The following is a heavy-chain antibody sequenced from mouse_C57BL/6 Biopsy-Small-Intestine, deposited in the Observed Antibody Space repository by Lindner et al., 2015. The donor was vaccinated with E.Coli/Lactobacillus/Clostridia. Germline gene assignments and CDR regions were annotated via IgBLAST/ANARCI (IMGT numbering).Heavy chain of an antibody. D-gene: IGHD2-5*01. CDR2: INPNSGGT. CDR1: GYTFTDYN. Sequence: VQLQESGPELVKPGASVKMSCKASGYTFTDYNMHWVKQSHGKSLEWIGYINPNSGGTNYNQKFKGKATLTVNKSSSIANMEFRSLTSEDSAVYYCARGNYTNKAWFAYWGQGTLVTVSA. CDR3: ARGNYTNKAWFAY. J-gene: IGHJ3*01. V-gene: IGHV1-22*01.